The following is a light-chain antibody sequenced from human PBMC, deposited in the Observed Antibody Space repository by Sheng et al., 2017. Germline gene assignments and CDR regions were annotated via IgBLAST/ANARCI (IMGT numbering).Light chain of an antibody. CDR1: QGITNS. V-gene: IGKV1-NL1*01. CDR3: QQSKSSSLT. CDR2: GAS. J-gene: IGKJ4*01. Sequence: DIQMTQSPSSLSASVGDRVTISCRAGQGITNSLAWYQQKPGKAPKFLLYGASRLESGVPSRFSGSGSGTDFTLTINGLEPEDFATYYCQQSKSSSLTFGGGTKVEIK.